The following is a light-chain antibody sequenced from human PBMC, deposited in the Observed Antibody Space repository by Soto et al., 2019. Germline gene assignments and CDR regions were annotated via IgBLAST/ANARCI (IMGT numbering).Light chain of an antibody. CDR2: AAS. V-gene: IGKV1-39*01. Sequence: DIQMTQSPSSLSASVGDRVSITCRASESIGIYLNWYQQKPGKVPNLLIYAASSVFEGVPSRFSGSGSGTNFSLTINSLQPEDFATYFCQQAYLTTWTFGQGGIVDIK. CDR3: QQAYLTTWT. J-gene: IGKJ1*01. CDR1: ESIGIY.